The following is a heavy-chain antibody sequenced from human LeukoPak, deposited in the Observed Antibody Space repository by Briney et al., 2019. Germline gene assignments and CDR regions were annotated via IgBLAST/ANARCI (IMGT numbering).Heavy chain of an antibody. CDR1: GFTVSNNY. J-gene: IGHJ4*02. V-gene: IGHV3-53*01. Sequence: GGSLRLSCAASGFTVSNNYMSWVRQARGKGLEGGSVIYSDGTTYYADPVKGRCTISRDNSKNTLYLQMNSLRAEDTAVYYCARASTMVRGVMRTYYFDDWGQGILVTVSS. CDR3: ARASTMVRGVMRTYYFDD. CDR2: IYSDGTT. D-gene: IGHD3-10*01.